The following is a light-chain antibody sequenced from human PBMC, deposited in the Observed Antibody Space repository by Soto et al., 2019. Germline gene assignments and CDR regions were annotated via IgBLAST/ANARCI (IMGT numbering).Light chain of an antibody. CDR1: QSVSRDY. V-gene: IGKV3-20*01. CDR3: QQYGSSPLT. CDR2: GAS. J-gene: IGKJ4*01. Sequence: EIVLTQSPGTLSLSPGERATLSCRASQSVSRDYLAWYQQKPGQAPRLLIYGASSRATGIPDRFSGSGSGTDFTLTISSLEPEDFAAYYCQQYGSSPLTFGEGAKVEIK.